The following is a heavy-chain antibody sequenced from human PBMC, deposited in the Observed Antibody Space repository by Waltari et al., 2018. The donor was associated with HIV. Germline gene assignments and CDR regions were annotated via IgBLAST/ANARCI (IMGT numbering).Heavy chain of an antibody. J-gene: IGHJ4*02. CDR1: GFNFRHYA. CDR2: IASDGQTQ. V-gene: IGHV3-30*04. D-gene: IGHD3-16*01. Sequence: VGSGGGVVQPGGSLRLSCSASGFNFRHYAFNWVRKAPGQGVEWAALIASDGQTQYNPESVKSSYILSRDTSGNTVYLQMNGLDPEEAAIYFCARAAVQSLAQFGGQVALVVDSS. CDR3: ARAAVQSLAQF.